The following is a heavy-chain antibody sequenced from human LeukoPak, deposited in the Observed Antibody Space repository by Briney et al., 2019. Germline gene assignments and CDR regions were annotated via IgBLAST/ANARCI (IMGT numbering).Heavy chain of an antibody. CDR1: GGTFTSYA. V-gene: IGHV1-69*13. D-gene: IGHD2-2*01. J-gene: IGHJ6*02. Sequence: SVKLSCKASGGTFTSYAISWVRQAPGQGLEWMGGIIPIFGTANYAQKFQGRVTITADESTSTAYMELSSLRSEDTAVYYCAVDIVVVPAATPVVVPGMDVWGQGTTVTVSS. CDR3: AVDIVVVPAATPVVVPGMDV. CDR2: IIPIFGTA.